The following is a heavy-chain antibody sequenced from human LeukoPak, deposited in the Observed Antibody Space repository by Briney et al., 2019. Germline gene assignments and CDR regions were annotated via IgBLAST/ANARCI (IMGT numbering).Heavy chain of an antibody. J-gene: IGHJ4*02. CDR3: AKEMGPMVHGDY. CDR1: GFKFTWHA. V-gene: IGHV3-NL1*01. Sequence: PGGSLRLSCAASGFKFTWHAMHWVRQTPEKGLEWVSYISADGRDTDYSDSVKGRFTISRDNSKNTLYLQMDSLRAEDTAVYYCAKEMGPMVHGDYWGQGTLVTVSS. D-gene: IGHD2-8*01. CDR2: ISADGRDT.